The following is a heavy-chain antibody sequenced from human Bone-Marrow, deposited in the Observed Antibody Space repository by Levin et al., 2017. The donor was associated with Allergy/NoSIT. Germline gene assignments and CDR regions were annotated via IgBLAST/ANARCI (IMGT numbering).Heavy chain of an antibody. CDR1: GVSIDTYNW. J-gene: IGHJ5*02. V-gene: IGHV4-4*02. D-gene: IGHD6-25*01. Sequence: SETLSLTCDVSGVSIDTYNWWTWVRQPPGKGLQWIGEIHQRGTATYNSSLRSRVLMSVDKSTNQFSLMVNSVTAADTAVYYCARINQASGFKNWFDPWGPGILVAVS. CDR2: IHQRGTA. CDR3: ARINQASGFKNWFDP.